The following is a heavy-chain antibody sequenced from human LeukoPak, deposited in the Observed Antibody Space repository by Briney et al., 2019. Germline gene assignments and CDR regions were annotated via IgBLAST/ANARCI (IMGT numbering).Heavy chain of an antibody. D-gene: IGHD5-18*01. J-gene: IGHJ4*02. CDR2: ISWNSGSI. V-gene: IGHV3-9*03. Sequence: GRSLRLSCAASGFTLDDYAMHWVRQAPGKGLEWVSGISWNSGSIGYADSVKGRFTISRDNAKNSLYLQMNSLRAEDMALYYCAKGNTAMATDSFDYWGQGTLVTVSS. CDR1: GFTLDDYA. CDR3: AKGNTAMATDSFDY.